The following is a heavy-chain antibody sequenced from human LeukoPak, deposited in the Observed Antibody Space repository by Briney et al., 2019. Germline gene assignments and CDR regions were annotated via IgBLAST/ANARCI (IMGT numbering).Heavy chain of an antibody. Sequence: GGSLRLSCAASGFTFSSCAMYWVRQAPGKGLEWVSGIFGSGGSTHYADSVKGRFTISRDNSKNTVYLQMNSLRAEDTAVYYCAKATTGYSSGRFPGWPVDYWGQGTLVTVSS. CDR2: IFGSGGST. V-gene: IGHV3-23*01. CDR3: AKATTGYSSGRFPGWPVDY. CDR1: GFTFSSCA. J-gene: IGHJ4*02. D-gene: IGHD6-19*01.